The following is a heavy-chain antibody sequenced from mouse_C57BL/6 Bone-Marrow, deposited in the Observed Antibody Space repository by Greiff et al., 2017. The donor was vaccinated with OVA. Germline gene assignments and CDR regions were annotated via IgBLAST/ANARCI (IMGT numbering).Heavy chain of an antibody. Sequence: QVQLQQSGAELMKPGASVKLSCKATGYTFTGYWIEWVKQRPGHGLEWIGEILPGSGSTNYNEKFKGKATFTADTSSNTAYMQLSSLTTEDSAIYYCARSPNYYGSSYLYGYFDVWGTGTTVTVSS. V-gene: IGHV1-9*01. CDR2: ILPGSGST. CDR3: ARSPNYYGSSYLYGYFDV. CDR1: GYTFTGYW. J-gene: IGHJ1*03. D-gene: IGHD1-1*01.